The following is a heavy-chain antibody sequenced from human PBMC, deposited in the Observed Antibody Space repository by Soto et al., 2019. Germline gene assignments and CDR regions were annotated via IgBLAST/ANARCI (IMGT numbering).Heavy chain of an antibody. Sequence: ESGGGVVQPGRSLRLSCAAPGFTFSSYAMYWVRQAPGKGLEWVAVISYDGNNKYYADSVKGRFTISRDNSKNTLYLQMNSVRAEDMAVYYCARAGCDGGSCYTLVGLRYGMDVWGQGTTVTVSS. CDR2: ISYDGNNK. J-gene: IGHJ6*02. D-gene: IGHD2-15*01. CDR1: GFTFSSYA. V-gene: IGHV3-30-3*01. CDR3: ARAGCDGGSCYTLVGLRYGMDV.